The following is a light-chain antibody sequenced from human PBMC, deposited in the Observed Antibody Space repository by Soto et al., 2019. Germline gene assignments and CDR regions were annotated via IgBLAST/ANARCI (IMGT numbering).Light chain of an antibody. J-gene: IGKJ1*01. Sequence: EMVLTQSPGTLSPSPEERATLSCRASQSVSSNLAWYQQKPGQAPRLLIYGASTRATGIPARFSGSGSGTEFTLTISSLQSEDFAVYYCQQYNNWPRTFGQGTKV. CDR2: GAS. V-gene: IGKV3-15*01. CDR3: QQYNNWPRT. CDR1: QSVSSN.